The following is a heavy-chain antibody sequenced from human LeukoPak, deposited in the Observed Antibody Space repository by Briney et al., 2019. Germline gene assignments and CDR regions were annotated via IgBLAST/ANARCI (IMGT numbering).Heavy chain of an antibody. CDR1: GGSFSGYY. V-gene: IGHV4-34*01. J-gene: IGHJ6*04. D-gene: IGHD1-1*01. CDR3: AWNFPPDV. CDR2: INHSGST. Sequence: PSETLSLTCAVYGGSFSGYYWSWIRQPPGKGLEWIGEINHSGSTNYNPSLKSRVTISVDTSKNQFSLKLSSVTAADRAVYYCAWNFPPDVWGKGTTVTISS.